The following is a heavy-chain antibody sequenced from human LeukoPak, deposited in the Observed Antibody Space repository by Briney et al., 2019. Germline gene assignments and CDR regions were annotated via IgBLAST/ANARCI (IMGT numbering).Heavy chain of an antibody. CDR3: AKDRHCSGGSCYSGFDY. D-gene: IGHD2-15*01. J-gene: IGHJ4*02. CDR1: GFTFDDYA. Sequence: GRSLRLSCAASGFTFDDYAMHWVRQAPGKGLEWVSGISWNSGSIGYADSVKGRFTISRDNAKNSLYLQMNSLRAGDTALYYCAKDRHCSGGSCYSGFDYWGQGTLVTVSS. CDR2: ISWNSGSI. V-gene: IGHV3-9*01.